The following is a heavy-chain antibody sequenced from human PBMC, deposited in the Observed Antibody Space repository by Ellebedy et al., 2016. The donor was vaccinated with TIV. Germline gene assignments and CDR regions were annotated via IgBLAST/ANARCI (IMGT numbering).Heavy chain of an antibody. CDR3: ARDRDSSSWYYGGYYYYGMDV. J-gene: IGHJ6*02. CDR2: INPSGGSK. Sequence: AASVKVSCKASGYTFTSYYMHWARQAPGQGLEWMGIINPSGGSKSYAQKLQGRVTMTRDTSTSTVYMELSSLRSEDTAVYYCARDRDSSSWYYGGYYYYGMDVWGQGTTVTVSS. CDR1: GYTFTSYY. D-gene: IGHD6-13*01. V-gene: IGHV1-46*04.